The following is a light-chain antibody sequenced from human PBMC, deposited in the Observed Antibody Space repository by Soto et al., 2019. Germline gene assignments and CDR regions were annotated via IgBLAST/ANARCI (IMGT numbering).Light chain of an antibody. CDR3: SSYTITSTYV. V-gene: IGLV2-14*01. CDR2: EVS. Sequence: LAQPASVSGSPGQSITISCTGTSSDVGGYNYVSWYQQHPGKAPKLMIYEVSDRPSGVSNRFSGSKSGNTASLTISGLQAEDEADYYCSSYTITSTYVFGTGTKVTVL. CDR1: SSDVGGYNY. J-gene: IGLJ1*01.